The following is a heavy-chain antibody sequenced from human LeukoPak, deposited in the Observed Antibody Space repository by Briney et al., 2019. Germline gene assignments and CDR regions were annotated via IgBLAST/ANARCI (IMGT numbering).Heavy chain of an antibody. V-gene: IGHV3-30*02. J-gene: IGHJ3*02. D-gene: IGHD2-8*02. Sequence: PGGSLRLSCAGSGFSFSSYGMHWVRQAPGKGLEWVAFIRYDGSNKYYADSVKGRFTISRDNSKNTLYLQMNSLRAEDTAVYFCARDSTGWQADSFDIWGQGTMVTVSS. CDR3: ARDSTGWQADSFDI. CDR2: IRYDGSNK. CDR1: GFSFSSYG.